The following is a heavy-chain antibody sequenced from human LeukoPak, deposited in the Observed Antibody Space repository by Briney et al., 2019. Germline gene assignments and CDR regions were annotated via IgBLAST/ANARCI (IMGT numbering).Heavy chain of an antibody. V-gene: IGHV3-23*01. D-gene: IGHD3-10*01. CDR1: GFTFSSYA. Sequence: QSGGSLRLSCAASGFTFSSYAMSWVRQAPGKGLEWVSAISGSGGSTYYADSVKGRFTISRDNSKNTLYLQMNSLRAEDTAVYYCATGSQIRETAYWGQGVLVTVSS. CDR3: ATGSQIRETAY. CDR2: ISGSGGST. J-gene: IGHJ4*02.